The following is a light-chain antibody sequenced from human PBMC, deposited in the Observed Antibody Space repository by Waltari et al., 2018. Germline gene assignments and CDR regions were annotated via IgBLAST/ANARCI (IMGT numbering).Light chain of an antibody. CDR1: NIGSKS. Sequence: SYVLTQPPSVSVAPGKTARITCGGNNIGSKSVHWYQQKPGQAPVLVVYADSDRPSGIPERFSGSNSGNTATLTISRVEAGDDADYYCQVWDSSSDHVVFGGGTKLTVL. CDR3: QVWDSSSDHVV. J-gene: IGLJ2*01. CDR2: ADS. V-gene: IGLV3-21*03.